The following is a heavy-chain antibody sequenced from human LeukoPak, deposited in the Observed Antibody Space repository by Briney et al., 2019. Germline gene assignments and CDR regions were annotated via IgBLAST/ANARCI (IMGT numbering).Heavy chain of an antibody. CDR1: DGSINSYY. D-gene: IGHD1-26*01. CDR2: IYYNGNT. V-gene: IGHV4-59*01. Sequence: SETLSLTCSVSDGSINSYYWNWIRRPPGKGLEWIGYIYYNGNTNYSPSLKSRVTISVDTSKNQFSLKLSSVTAADTAAYYCARAYRWELLPYAFDIWGQGTMVTVSS. CDR3: ARAYRWELLPYAFDI. J-gene: IGHJ3*02.